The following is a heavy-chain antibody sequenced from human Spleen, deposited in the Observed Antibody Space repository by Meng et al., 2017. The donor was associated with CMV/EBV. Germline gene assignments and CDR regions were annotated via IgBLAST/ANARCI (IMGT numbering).Heavy chain of an antibody. D-gene: IGHD3-3*01. CDR1: GVSVTNDDYH. J-gene: IGHJ4*02. Sequence: SETLSLTCSVSGVSVTNDDYHWSWIRQSPGKGLEWIGQLYSTGTDTFNPSLMSRVTISKDTSKNQFSLTLTSVTAADTAVYYCARGVVYGDFSRGYYFDYWGQGALVTVSS. V-gene: IGHV4-61*08. CDR2: LYSTGTD. CDR3: ARGVVYGDFSRGYYFDY.